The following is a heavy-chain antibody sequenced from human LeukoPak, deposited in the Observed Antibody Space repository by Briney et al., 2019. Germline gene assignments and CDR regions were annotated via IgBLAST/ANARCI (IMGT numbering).Heavy chain of an antibody. D-gene: IGHD3-22*01. Sequence: SETLSLTCTVSGGSISSSGYYWGWIRQPPGKALEWIGSISSGGSTHYIPSLKSRVTISVDTSKNQFSLKLSSVTAADTAVYYCARRSYDGSGYYYVDYWGQGTLVTVSS. V-gene: IGHV4-39*01. J-gene: IGHJ4*02. CDR3: ARRSYDGSGYYYVDY. CDR1: GGSISSSGYY. CDR2: ISSGGST.